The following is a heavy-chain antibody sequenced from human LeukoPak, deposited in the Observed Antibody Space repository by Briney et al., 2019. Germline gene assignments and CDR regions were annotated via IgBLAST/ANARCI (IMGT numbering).Heavy chain of an antibody. CDR2: IYYSGST. Sequence: PSETLSLTCTVSGGSISSSSYYWGWIRQPPGQGLEWIGSIYYSGSTYYNPSLKSRVTIYVDTSKNQFYLKLISVTAAGTAVYYCARGHYGSGRMFDYWGQGTLVTVSS. J-gene: IGHJ4*02. CDR3: ARGHYGSGRMFDY. CDR1: GGSISSSSYY. D-gene: IGHD3-10*01. V-gene: IGHV4-39*01.